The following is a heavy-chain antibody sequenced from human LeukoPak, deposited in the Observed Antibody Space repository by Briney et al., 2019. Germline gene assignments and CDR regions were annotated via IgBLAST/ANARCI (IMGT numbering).Heavy chain of an antibody. Sequence: GGSLRLSCAASGFTFSSYSMNWVRQAPGKGLEWVSSISSASTYIYYADSVKGRFTISTDNAKNSLYLQMNRLRAEDTAMYYCARLVWDTTMADGDIDSWGQGTLLIVSS. CDR3: ARLVWDTTMADGDIDS. CDR1: GFTFSSYS. V-gene: IGHV3-21*01. J-gene: IGHJ4*02. CDR2: ISSASTYI. D-gene: IGHD5-18*01.